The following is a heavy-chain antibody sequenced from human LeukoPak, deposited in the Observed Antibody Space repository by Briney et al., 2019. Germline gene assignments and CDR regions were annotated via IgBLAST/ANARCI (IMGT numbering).Heavy chain of an antibody. D-gene: IGHD3-22*01. J-gene: IGHJ4*02. Sequence: ASVKVSCKASGYTFSDYYMHWVRQAPGQGLEWMGWINTNTGNPTYAQGFTGRFVFSLDTSVSTAYLQISSLKAEDTAVYYCARGQKGMIPYFDYWGQGTLVTVSS. CDR1: GYTFSDYY. V-gene: IGHV7-4-1*02. CDR3: ARGQKGMIPYFDY. CDR2: INTNTGNP.